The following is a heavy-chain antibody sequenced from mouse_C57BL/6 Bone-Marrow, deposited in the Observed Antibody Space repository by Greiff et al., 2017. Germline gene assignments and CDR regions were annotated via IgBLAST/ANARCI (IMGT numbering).Heavy chain of an antibody. CDR3: ATGGNYAWFAD. J-gene: IGHJ3*01. V-gene: IGHV1-7*01. Sequence: VQLQQSGAELAKPGASVKLSCKASGYTFTSYWMHWVKQRPGQGLEWIGYINPSSGYTKYNQKFKDKATLTADQSSSTAYMQLSSLTYEDSAVYYCATGGNYAWFADWGQGTLVTVSA. CDR2: INPSSGYT. CDR1: GYTFTSYW. D-gene: IGHD2-1*01.